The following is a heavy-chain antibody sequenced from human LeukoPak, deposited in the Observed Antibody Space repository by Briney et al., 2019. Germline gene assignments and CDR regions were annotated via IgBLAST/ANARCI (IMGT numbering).Heavy chain of an antibody. CDR2: ININGGST. J-gene: IGHJ6*03. V-gene: IGHV3-64*01. Sequence: GGSLRLSCAASGFTFSIYPMHWVRQAPGKGLEYVSGININGGSTYYANSVKGRFTISRDNSNNTLFLQMGSLRAEDMAVYYCARGIILDYYYYYMDVWGKGTTVTVSS. D-gene: IGHD3-10*01. CDR1: GFTFSIYP. CDR3: ARGIILDYYYYYMDV.